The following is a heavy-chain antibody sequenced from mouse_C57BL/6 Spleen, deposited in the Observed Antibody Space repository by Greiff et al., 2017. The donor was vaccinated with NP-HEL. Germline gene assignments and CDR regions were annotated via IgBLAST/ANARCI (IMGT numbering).Heavy chain of an antibody. CDR3: AKKGGGNYAMDY. D-gene: IGHD1-1*02. J-gene: IGHJ4*01. V-gene: IGHV2-4*01. CDR1: GFSLTSYG. CDR2: IWSGGST. Sequence: QVQLKESGPGLVQPSQSLSITCTVSGFSLTSYGVHWVRQPPGKGLEWLGVIWSGGSTDYNAAFISRLSISKDNSKSQVFFKMNSLQADDTAIYYCAKKGGGNYAMDYWGQGTSVTVSS.